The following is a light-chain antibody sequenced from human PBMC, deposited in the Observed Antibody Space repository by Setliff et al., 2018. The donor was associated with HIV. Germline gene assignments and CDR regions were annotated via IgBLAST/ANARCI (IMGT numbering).Light chain of an antibody. CDR2: STN. CDR1: SGSVSSSYY. V-gene: IGLV8-61*01. CDR3: VLYMGSGISL. Sequence: VVTQEPTFAVSPGGTVTLTCGLSSGSVSSSYYPSWYQQTPGQAPRTLIYSTNSRSSGVPDRFSGSILGNKAALTITGAQADDESDYYCVLYMGSGISLFGGGTKVTVL. J-gene: IGLJ2*01.